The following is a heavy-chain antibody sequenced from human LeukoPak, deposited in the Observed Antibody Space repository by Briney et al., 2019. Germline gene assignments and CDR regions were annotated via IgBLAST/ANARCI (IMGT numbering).Heavy chain of an antibody. D-gene: IGHD7-27*01. CDR1: GGSFSGYY. CDR2: IYYSGRT. Sequence: SETLSLTCAVYGGSFSGYYWNWIRQPPGKGLEWIGSIYYSGRTSFNGSLKTRITMSVDTSKNQFSLKLTSVTTADTAVYFCARDSAGDYWLDPWGQGTPVTVSS. J-gene: IGHJ5*02. V-gene: IGHV4-59*01. CDR3: ARDSAGDYWLDP.